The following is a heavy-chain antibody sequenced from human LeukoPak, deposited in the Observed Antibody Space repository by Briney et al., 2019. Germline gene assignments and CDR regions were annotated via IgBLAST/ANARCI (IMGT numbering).Heavy chain of an antibody. CDR3: ASYDPSDAFDI. D-gene: IGHD3-22*01. CDR1: GFTFSSYW. V-gene: IGHV3-7*01. CDR2: IKQDGSEK. Sequence: GGSLRLSCAASGFTFSSYWMSWVRQAPGKGLEWVANIKQDGSEKYYEDSVKGRFTISRENAKNSLYLQMNSLRAEDTAVYYCASYDPSDAFDIWGQGTMVTVSS. J-gene: IGHJ3*02.